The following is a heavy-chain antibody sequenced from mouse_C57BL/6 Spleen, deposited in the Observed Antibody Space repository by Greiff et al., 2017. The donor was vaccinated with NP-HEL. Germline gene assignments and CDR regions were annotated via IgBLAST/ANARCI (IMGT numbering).Heavy chain of an antibody. CDR2: IRNKANGYTT. V-gene: IGHV7-3*01. Sequence: EVQLVESGGGLVQPGGSLSLSCAASGFTFTDYYMSWVRQPPGKALEWLGFIRNKANGYTTEYSASVKGRFTISRDNSQSILYLQMNALRAEDSATYYCARLVPYAMDYWGQGTSVTVSS. CDR3: ARLVPYAMDY. J-gene: IGHJ4*01. D-gene: IGHD5-1*01. CDR1: GFTFTDYY.